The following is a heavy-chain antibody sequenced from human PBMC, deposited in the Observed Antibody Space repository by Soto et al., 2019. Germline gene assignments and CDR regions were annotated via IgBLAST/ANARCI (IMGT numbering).Heavy chain of an antibody. CDR3: AKAGPGDSTLEGRVVVGASTMIDFPNPLQPLP. V-gene: IGHV3-23*01. CDR2: ISGSGDRT. D-gene: IGHD3-22*01. CDR1: GFSFSSYA. J-gene: IGHJ5*02. Sequence: GSLRLSCEASGFSFSSYAMTWVRQAPGKGLEWVSAISGSGDRTYYADSVKGRFTISRDTSKNTLYLQMNSLRAEDTALYYCAKAGPGDSTLEGRVVVGASTMIDFPNPLQPLPWG.